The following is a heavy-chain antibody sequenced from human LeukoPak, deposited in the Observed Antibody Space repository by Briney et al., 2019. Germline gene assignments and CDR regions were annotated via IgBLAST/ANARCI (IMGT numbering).Heavy chain of an antibody. Sequence: GGSLRLSCAASGFTFSSYWMSWVRQASGKGLEWVANIKQDGGEKYYVESVKGRFTISRDNVKNSPYLQMNSLRVEDTAVYYCARARGGYDLDYWGQGTLVTVSS. CDR2: IKQDGGEK. J-gene: IGHJ4*02. V-gene: IGHV3-7*01. CDR3: ARARGGYDLDY. D-gene: IGHD5-12*01. CDR1: GFTFSSYW.